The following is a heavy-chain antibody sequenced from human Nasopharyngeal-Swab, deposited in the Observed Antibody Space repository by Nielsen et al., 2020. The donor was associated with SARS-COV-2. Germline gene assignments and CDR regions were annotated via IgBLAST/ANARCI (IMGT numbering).Heavy chain of an antibody. D-gene: IGHD3-3*01. J-gene: IGHJ4*01. V-gene: IGHV4-59*07. CDR3: ARINDFWGGYYFGY. CDR1: AGSISSYY. CDR2: IYYSGST. Sequence: SDTLSLTCTVSAGSISSYYWSWIRQPPGKGLERLGYIYYSGSTNYNPSLKSRVTIPVDTSKNQFSLKLSSVTAADTAVYYCARINDFWGGYYFGYWGHGTLVTVSS.